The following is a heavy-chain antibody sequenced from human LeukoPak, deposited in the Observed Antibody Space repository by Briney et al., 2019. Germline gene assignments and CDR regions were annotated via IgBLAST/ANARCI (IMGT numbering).Heavy chain of an antibody. D-gene: IGHD1-26*01. CDR1: GGSISSSSYY. V-gene: IGHV4-39*07. CDR2: IYYSGST. Sequence: PSETLSLTCTVSGGSISSSSYYWGWIRQPPGKGLEWIGSIYYSGSTYYNPSLKSRVTISVDTSKNQFSLKLSSVTAADTAVYYCASGAYSYYYMDVWGEGTTVTISS. J-gene: IGHJ6*03. CDR3: ASGAYSYYYMDV.